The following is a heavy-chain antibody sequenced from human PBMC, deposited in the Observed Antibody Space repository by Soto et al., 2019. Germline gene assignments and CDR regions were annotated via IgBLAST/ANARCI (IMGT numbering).Heavy chain of an antibody. D-gene: IGHD4-17*01. CDR2: ILPIFGTA. J-gene: IGHJ3*02. CDR1: GGTFSTSS. V-gene: IGHV1-69*14. CDR3: ARGHEYGGNSDAFDI. Sequence: QVQLVQSGAEVKKPGSSVKVSCKASGGTFSTSSINWLRQAPGQRPEWMGNILPIFGTADYAQKFRDRVTITADKSTNTAYMALRSVFSEDAAVYYCARGHEYGGNSDAFDIWCQGTVVTVSS.